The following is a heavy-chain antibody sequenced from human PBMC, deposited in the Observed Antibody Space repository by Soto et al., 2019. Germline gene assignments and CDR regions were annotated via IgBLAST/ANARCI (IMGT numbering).Heavy chain of an antibody. J-gene: IGHJ4*02. D-gene: IGHD3-10*01. CDR3: ARDKMIDDFGLGTFDY. CDR2: ISGYNGKT. Sequence: ASVKVSCKASGYTFTSFGVSWLRQAPGQGPEWLGWISGYNGKTKSAQKVQGRVTLTTDTSTTTAHMELRSLRSDDTAVYYCARDKMIDDFGLGTFDYYRQGTVVTVSS. V-gene: IGHV1-18*04. CDR1: GYTFTSFG.